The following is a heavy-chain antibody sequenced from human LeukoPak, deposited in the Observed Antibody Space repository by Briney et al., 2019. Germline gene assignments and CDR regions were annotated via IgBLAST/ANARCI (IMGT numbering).Heavy chain of an antibody. D-gene: IGHD1-26*01. CDR3: AKWDENFYYMDV. Sequence: GGSLRLSCAASRFTFKMYAMSWVRQAPGKGLEWVSSISGSGGGTFCASSVRGRFTISRDNSKHTVFLQMNGLRAEDTAIYYCAKWDENFYYMDVWGQGTTVTVSS. V-gene: IGHV3-23*01. J-gene: IGHJ6*03. CDR2: ISGSGGGT. CDR1: RFTFKMYA.